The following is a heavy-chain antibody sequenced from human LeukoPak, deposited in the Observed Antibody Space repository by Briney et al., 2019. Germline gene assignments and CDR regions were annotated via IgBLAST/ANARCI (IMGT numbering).Heavy chain of an antibody. CDR2: IRGST. V-gene: IGHV3-53*01. Sequence: GGSLRLSCAASGFTFTDAWMNWVRQAPGKGLEWVSLIRGSTYYADSVKGRFTISRDNSQNTLYLQMDSLRAEDTALYYCAKDLGGSTDYWGQGTLVTVSS. D-gene: IGHD5-12*01. CDR1: GFTFTDAW. CDR3: AKDLGGSTDY. J-gene: IGHJ4*02.